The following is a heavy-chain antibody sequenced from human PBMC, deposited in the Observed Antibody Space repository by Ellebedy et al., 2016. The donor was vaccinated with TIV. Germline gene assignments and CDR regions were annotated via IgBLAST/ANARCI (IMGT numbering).Heavy chain of an antibody. J-gene: IGHJ4*02. CDR2: IRSKANSYAT. D-gene: IGHD3-22*01. CDR3: AITYYYDSSGYTMDY. V-gene: IGHV3-73*01. CDR1: GSTFSGSA. Sequence: PGGSLRLSCAASGSTFSGSAMHWVRQASGKGLEWVGRIRSKANSYATEYTASVNGRFTISRDDSKNTAYLQMNSLETEDTAVYYCAITYYYDSSGYTMDYWGQGTLVTVTS.